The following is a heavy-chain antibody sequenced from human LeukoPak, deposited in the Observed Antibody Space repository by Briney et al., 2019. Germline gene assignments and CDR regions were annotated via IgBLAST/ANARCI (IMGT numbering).Heavy chain of an antibody. V-gene: IGHV3-33*06. CDR1: GFTFSSYG. J-gene: IGHJ4*02. Sequence: GGSLRLSCATSGFTFSSYGMHWVRQAPGKGLQWVAVIWYDGSNKYYADSVKGRFTISRDNPKNTLYLQMNSLRAEDTAVYYCAKDLDYWGQGTLVTVSS. CDR3: AKDLDY. CDR2: IWYDGSNK.